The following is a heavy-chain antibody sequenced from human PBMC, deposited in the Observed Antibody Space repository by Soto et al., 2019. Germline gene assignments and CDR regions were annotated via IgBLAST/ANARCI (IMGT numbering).Heavy chain of an antibody. V-gene: IGHV3-23*01. D-gene: IGHD6-6*01. Sequence: EVQLLESGGGLVQPGGSLRLSCAASGFTFSSYAMSWVRQAPGKGLEWVSAISGSGGSTYYADSVKGRFTISRDNSKNTLHLQMNILRAEDTTVYYCAKGSIAARREWYFDLWGRGTLVTVSP. CDR3: AKGSIAARREWYFDL. CDR1: GFTFSSYA. J-gene: IGHJ2*01. CDR2: ISGSGGST.